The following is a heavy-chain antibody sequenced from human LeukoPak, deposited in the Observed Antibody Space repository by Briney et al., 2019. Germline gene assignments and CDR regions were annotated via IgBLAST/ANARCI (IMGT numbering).Heavy chain of an antibody. D-gene: IGHD4-11*01. Sequence: ASVKVSCKASGYTFTSYYMHWVRQAPGQGLEWMGIINPSGGSTSYAQKFQGRVTMTRDMSTSTVYIELSSLRSEDTAVYYCARNSNYGYYYMDVWGKGTTVTVSS. V-gene: IGHV1-46*01. CDR1: GYTFTSYY. J-gene: IGHJ6*03. CDR2: INPSGGST. CDR3: ARNSNYGYYYMDV.